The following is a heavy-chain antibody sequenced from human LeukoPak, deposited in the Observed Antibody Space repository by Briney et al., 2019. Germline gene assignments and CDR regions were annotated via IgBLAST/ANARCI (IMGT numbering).Heavy chain of an antibody. Sequence: SETLSLTCAVDGGSFSGYYWSWIRKPPGKGLEWIGEINHSGSTNYNPSLKSRVTISVGTSKNQFSLKLSSVTAADTAVYYCARSYYGSGSEPHWGQGTLVTVSS. J-gene: IGHJ4*02. CDR3: ARSYYGSGSEPH. CDR2: INHSGST. D-gene: IGHD3-10*01. CDR1: GGSFSGYY. V-gene: IGHV4-34*01.